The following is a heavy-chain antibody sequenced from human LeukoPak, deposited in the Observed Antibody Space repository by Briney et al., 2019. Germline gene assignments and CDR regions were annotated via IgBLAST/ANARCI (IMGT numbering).Heavy chain of an antibody. Sequence: GGSLRLSCTASGFTSSSYEMNWVRQAPGKGLEWLSYINSSGDTIYYAESVKGRFTISRDNAKNSPYLQMNIVRAEDAAVYYCARDPRGMDVWGQGTTVTVSS. CDR1: GFTSSSYE. CDR2: INSSGDTI. J-gene: IGHJ6*02. D-gene: IGHD3-10*01. CDR3: ARDPRGMDV. V-gene: IGHV3-48*03.